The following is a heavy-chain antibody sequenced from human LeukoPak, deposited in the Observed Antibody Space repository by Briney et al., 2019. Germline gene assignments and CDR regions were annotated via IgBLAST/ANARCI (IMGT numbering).Heavy chain of an antibody. Sequence: ASVKVSCKASGYTFTSYYMHWVRQAPGQGLEWMGIINPSGGSTSYAQKFQGRVTMTRDTSTSTVYMELSSLRSEDTAVYYCARDLGPEWQKLVESHYYYYYMDVWGKGTTVTVSS. CDR1: GYTFTSYY. J-gene: IGHJ6*03. V-gene: IGHV1-46*01. D-gene: IGHD6-13*01. CDR2: INPSGGST. CDR3: ARDLGPEWQKLVESHYYYYYMDV.